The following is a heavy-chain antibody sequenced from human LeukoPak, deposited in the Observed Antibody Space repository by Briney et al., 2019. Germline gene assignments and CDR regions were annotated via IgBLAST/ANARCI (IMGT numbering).Heavy chain of an antibody. CDR2: ISGSGGST. D-gene: IGHD6-19*01. CDR3: ARTDGSSGWPADY. Sequence: GGSPRLSCAASGFTFSSYAMSWVRQAPGKGLEWVSAISGSGGSTYYADSVKGRFTISRDNSKNTLYLQMNSLRAEDTAVYYCARTDGSSGWPADYWGQGTLVTVSS. CDR1: GFTFSSYA. V-gene: IGHV3-23*01. J-gene: IGHJ4*02.